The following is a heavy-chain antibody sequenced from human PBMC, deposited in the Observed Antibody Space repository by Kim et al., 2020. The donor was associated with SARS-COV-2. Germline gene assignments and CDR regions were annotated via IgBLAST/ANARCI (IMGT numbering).Heavy chain of an antibody. D-gene: IGHD6-19*01. Sequence: NPSLKSRVTISVDTSKNHFSLKLSSVTAADTAMYYCATIAVAGVSYSLDYWGQGILVTVSS. J-gene: IGHJ4*02. V-gene: IGHV4-34*01. CDR3: ATIAVAGVSYSLDY.